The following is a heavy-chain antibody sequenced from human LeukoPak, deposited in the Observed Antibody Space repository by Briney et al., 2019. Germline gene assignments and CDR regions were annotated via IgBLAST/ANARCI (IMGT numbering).Heavy chain of an antibody. V-gene: IGHV3-74*01. D-gene: IGHD2-21*02. J-gene: IGHJ3*02. CDR3: TRGIHVAVITARGEPFDI. Sequence: GGSLRLSCAASGFTLSAYWMHWVRQVPGKGLVWVSRVSSDGSATNYADSVKGRFTISRDNAKNTLFLQMDSLRAEDTALYYCTRGIHVAVITARGEPFDIWGRGTMVTVSS. CDR1: GFTLSAYW. CDR2: VSSDGSAT.